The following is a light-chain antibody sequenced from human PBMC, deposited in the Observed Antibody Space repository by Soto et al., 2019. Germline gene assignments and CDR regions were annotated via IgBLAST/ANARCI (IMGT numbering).Light chain of an antibody. J-gene: IGKJ4*01. CDR2: WAS. CDR3: QQYYSAPPT. Sequence: DIVMTQSPDSLAVSLGERATINCKSSQSVLYSSDNKNYLAWYQQKPGQPPKLLIYWASTRESGVPDRFSGRGSGTDFTITISSLQAEDVAVYYCQQYYSAPPTFGGGTKVVIK. V-gene: IGKV4-1*01. CDR1: QSVLYSSDNKNY.